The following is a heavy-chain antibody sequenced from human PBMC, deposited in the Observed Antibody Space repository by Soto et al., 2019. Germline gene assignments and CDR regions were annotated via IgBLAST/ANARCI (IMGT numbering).Heavy chain of an antibody. CDR1: GFTFSSYG. J-gene: IGHJ4*02. V-gene: IGHV3-30*18. CDR2: ISYDGSNK. CDR3: AKDRAAAGKIYYFDY. D-gene: IGHD6-13*01. Sequence: GGSLRLSCAASGFTFSSYGMHWVRQAPGKGLEWVAVISYDGSNKYYADSVKGRFTISRDNSKNTLYLQMNSLRAEDTAVYYCAKDRAAAGKIYYFDYWGQGTLVTVSS.